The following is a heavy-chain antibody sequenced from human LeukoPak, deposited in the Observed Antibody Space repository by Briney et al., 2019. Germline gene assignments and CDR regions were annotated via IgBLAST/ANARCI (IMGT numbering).Heavy chain of an antibody. CDR3: ARDKRASTVTTGGGYYYYGMDV. V-gene: IGHV3-11*01. J-gene: IGHJ6*02. CDR2: ISSSGSTI. Sequence: PGGSLRLSCAASGFTFSDYYMSWIRQAPGEGLEWVSYISSSGSTIYYADSVKGRFTISRDNAKNSLYLQMNSLRAEDTAVYYCARDKRASTVTTGGGYYYYGMDVWGQGTTVTVSS. CDR1: GFTFSDYY. D-gene: IGHD4-11*01.